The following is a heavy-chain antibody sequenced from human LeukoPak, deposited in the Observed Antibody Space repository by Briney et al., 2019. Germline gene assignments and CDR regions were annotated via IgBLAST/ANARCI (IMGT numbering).Heavy chain of an antibody. V-gene: IGHV1-18*01. Sequence: ASVKVSCKASGYTFTSYGISWVRQAPGQGLEWMGWISAYNGNTNYAQKLQGRVTMTTDTSTSTAYMELRSLRSEDTAVYYCARARLGDFWMHYYYYMDVWGKGTTVTVSS. CDR3: ARARLGDFWMHYYYYMDV. CDR2: ISAYNGNT. D-gene: IGHD3-3*01. J-gene: IGHJ6*03. CDR1: GYTFTSYG.